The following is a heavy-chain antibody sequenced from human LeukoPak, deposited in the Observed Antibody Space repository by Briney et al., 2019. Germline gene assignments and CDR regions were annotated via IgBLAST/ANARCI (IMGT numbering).Heavy chain of an antibody. D-gene: IGHD5-24*01. J-gene: IGHJ4*02. Sequence: GGSLRLSCAASGFTFSSYGMHWVRQAPGKGLEWVAVIWYDGSNKYYADSVRGRFTVSRDNAQTSLYLHMNSLRAEDTAVYYCARASNPWLQLSWGQGTLVTVSS. CDR2: IWYDGSNK. CDR3: ARASNPWLQLS. V-gene: IGHV3-33*01. CDR1: GFTFSSYG.